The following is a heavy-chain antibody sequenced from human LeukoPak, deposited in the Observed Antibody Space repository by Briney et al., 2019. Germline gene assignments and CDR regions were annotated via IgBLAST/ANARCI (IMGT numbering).Heavy chain of an antibody. J-gene: IGHJ3*02. V-gene: IGHV3-21*01. CDR1: GFTFSSYS. CDR3: ASPLDSINAFDI. Sequence: PGGSLRLSCAASGFTFSSYSMNWVRQAPGKGLEWVSSISSSSSYIYYADSVKGRFTISRDNAKNSLYLQMNSLRAEDTAVYYCASPLDSINAFDIWGQGTMVTVPS. CDR2: ISSSSSYI. D-gene: IGHD3-22*01.